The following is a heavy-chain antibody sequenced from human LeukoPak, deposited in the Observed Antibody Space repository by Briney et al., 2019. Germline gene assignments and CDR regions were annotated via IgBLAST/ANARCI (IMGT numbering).Heavy chain of an antibody. Sequence: PGGSLRLSCAASELTLSNYCMTWVRQGPGKGLEWVATIKRDGTETYYVDSVRGRFTISRDNSKNTLYLQMNSLRAEDTAVYYCVRGLISAAGTFDYWGQGTLVTVSS. V-gene: IGHV3-7*01. CDR2: IKRDGTET. CDR3: VRGLISAAGTFDY. D-gene: IGHD6-13*01. CDR1: ELTLSNYC. J-gene: IGHJ4*02.